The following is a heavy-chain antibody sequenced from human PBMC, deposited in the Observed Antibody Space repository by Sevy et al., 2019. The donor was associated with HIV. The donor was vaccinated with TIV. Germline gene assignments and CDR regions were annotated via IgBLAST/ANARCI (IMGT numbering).Heavy chain of an antibody. D-gene: IGHD5-12*01. CDR2: ISSNSTYR. J-gene: IGHJ4*02. V-gene: IGHV3-21*06. Sequence: GGSLRLSCAASGFTFSTYNMNWVRQAPGKGLVWVSSISSNSTYRYYADSVKGRFTISRDNAQNSLYQQMNSLRAEDTAVYYCARDLSDYGGYAYWGLGTLVTVSS. CDR1: GFTFSTYN. CDR3: ARDLSDYGGYAY.